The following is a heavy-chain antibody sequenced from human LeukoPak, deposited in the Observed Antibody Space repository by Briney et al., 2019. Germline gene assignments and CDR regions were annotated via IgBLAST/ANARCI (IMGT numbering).Heavy chain of an antibody. CDR2: ISGGGGST. D-gene: IGHD1-26*01. Sequence: PGGSLRLSCAASGFSVTSYYMSWVRQAPGKGLEWVSTISGGGGSTYYADSVKGRSTISRDNSKNTLYLQVNSLRAEDTAVYYCAKGGKWDVTPFDYWGQGTLVTVSS. V-gene: IGHV3-23*01. CDR3: AKGGKWDVTPFDY. J-gene: IGHJ4*02. CDR1: GFSVTSYY.